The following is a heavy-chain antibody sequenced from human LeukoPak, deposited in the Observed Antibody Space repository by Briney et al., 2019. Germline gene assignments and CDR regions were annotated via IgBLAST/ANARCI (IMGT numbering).Heavy chain of an antibody. Sequence: GGSLRLSCAASGFSFSSYAMSWVRQAPGKGLEWVAVIWYDGNNKDYADSVKGRFTISRGNSKNTLYLQMDSLRVEDTAVYYCAKGNGNYYYYMDVWGKGTTVTVSS. CDR2: IWYDGNNK. CDR3: AKGNGNYYYYMDV. D-gene: IGHD2-8*01. V-gene: IGHV3-30*02. J-gene: IGHJ6*03. CDR1: GFSFSSYA.